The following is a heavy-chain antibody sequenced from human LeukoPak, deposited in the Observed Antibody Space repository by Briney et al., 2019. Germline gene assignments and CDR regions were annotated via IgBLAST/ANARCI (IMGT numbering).Heavy chain of an antibody. Sequence: ASVKVSCKASGYTFTSNYIHWVRQAPGQGLEWMGMIYPRDGSTSYAQKFQGRVTMTEDTSTDTAYMELSSLRSEDTAVYYCATASPDRGYYFDYWGQGTLVTVSS. J-gene: IGHJ4*02. CDR2: IYPRDGST. CDR1: GYTFTSNY. V-gene: IGHV1-46*01. CDR3: ATASPDRGYYFDY. D-gene: IGHD3-16*01.